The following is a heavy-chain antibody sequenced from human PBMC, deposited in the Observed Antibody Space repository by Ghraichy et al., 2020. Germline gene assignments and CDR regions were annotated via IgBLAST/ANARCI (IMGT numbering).Heavy chain of an antibody. CDR3: ARYIVAAGNFDY. V-gene: IGHV4-59*01. D-gene: IGHD6-13*01. CDR1: GGSISSYY. CDR2: IYYSGST. Sequence: SETLSLTYTVSGGSISSYYWSWIRQPPGKGLEWIGYIYYSGSTNYNPSLKSRVTISVDTSKNQFSLKLSSVTAADTAVYYCARYIVAAGNFDYWGQGTLVTVSS. J-gene: IGHJ4*02.